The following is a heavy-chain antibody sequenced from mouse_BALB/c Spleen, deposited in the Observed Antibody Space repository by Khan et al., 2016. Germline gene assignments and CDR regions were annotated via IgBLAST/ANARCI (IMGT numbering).Heavy chain of an antibody. V-gene: IGHV4-1*02. J-gene: IGHJ3*01. CDR2: INTDSSTI. D-gene: IGHD1-2*01. CDR3: ARNHYYGFFAY. Sequence: EVKLLESGGGLVQPGGSLKLSCAASGFDFSRYWMSWVRQAPGKGLEWIGEINTDSSTINYTPSLKDKFIISRDNANNTLYLQMSKVRSEDTALYYCARNHYYGFFAYWGQGTLVTVSA. CDR1: GFDFSRYW.